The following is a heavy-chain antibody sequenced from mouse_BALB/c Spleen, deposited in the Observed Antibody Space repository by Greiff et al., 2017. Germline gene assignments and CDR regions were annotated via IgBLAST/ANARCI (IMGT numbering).Heavy chain of an antibody. CDR3: ARGWGYDPYYFDY. V-gene: IGHV5-6-5*01. D-gene: IGHD2-2*01. J-gene: IGHJ2*01. Sequence: EVKLEESGGGLVKPGGSLKLSCAASGFTFSSYAMSWVRQTPEKRLEWVASISSGGSTYYPDSVKGRFTISRDNARNILYLQMSSLRSEDTAMYYCARGWGYDPYYFDYWGQGTTLTVSS. CDR1: GFTFSSYA. CDR2: ISSGGST.